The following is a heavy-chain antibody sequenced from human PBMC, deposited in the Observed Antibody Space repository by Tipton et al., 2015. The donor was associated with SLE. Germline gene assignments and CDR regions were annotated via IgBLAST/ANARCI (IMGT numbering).Heavy chain of an antibody. CDR2: ISYDGSNK. J-gene: IGHJ4*02. V-gene: IGHV3-30-3*01. Sequence: SLRLSCAASGFTFSSYAMHWVRQAPGKGLEWVAVISYDGSNKYYADSVKGRFTISRDNAKNSLYLQMNSLRAEDTAVYYCARDRVRELFDYWGQGTLVTVSS. CDR1: GFTFSSYA. CDR3: ARDRVRELFDY. D-gene: IGHD5-24*01.